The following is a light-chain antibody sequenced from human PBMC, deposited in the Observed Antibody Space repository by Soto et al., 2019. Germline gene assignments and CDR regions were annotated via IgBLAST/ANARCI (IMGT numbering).Light chain of an antibody. CDR3: ATWDSSLSAGV. J-gene: IGLJ2*01. Sequence: QSALTQPPSVSAAPGQKVTISCSGSSSNIGNNYVFWYQQLPGTAPKLLIYDNDNRPSGIPDRFSGSKSGTSATLGITGLQTGDEADYYCATWDSSLSAGVFGGGTKLTVL. V-gene: IGLV1-51*01. CDR1: SSNIGNNY. CDR2: DND.